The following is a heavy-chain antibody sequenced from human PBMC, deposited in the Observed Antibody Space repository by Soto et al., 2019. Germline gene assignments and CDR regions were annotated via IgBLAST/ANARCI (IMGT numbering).Heavy chain of an antibody. Sequence: SETLSLTCTVSGGSISSGDYYWSWIRQPPGKGLEWIGYIYYSGSTYYNPSLKSRVTISVDTSKSQFSLKLSSVTAADTAVYYCARGGRGYYDSSGTNWFDPWGQGTLVTVSS. D-gene: IGHD3-22*01. CDR3: ARGGRGYYDSSGTNWFDP. CDR2: IYYSGST. V-gene: IGHV4-30-4*01. CDR1: GGSISSGDYY. J-gene: IGHJ5*02.